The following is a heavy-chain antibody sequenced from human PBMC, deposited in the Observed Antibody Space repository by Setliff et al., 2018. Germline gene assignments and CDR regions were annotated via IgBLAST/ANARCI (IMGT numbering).Heavy chain of an antibody. D-gene: IGHD3-16*01. J-gene: IGHJ4*02. V-gene: IGHV4-39*01. Sequence: PSETLSLTCTVSGASLNSGTYYWGWIRQPPGKGLEWIGRIYYRGDTCYNASLKGRLTISVDTAQNQFSLRLTSVTAADTAIYYCAIGGGYCDFFDCFPFDNWGQGFLITVSS. CDR3: AIGGGYCDFFDCFPFDN. CDR1: GASLNSGTYY. CDR2: IYYRGDT.